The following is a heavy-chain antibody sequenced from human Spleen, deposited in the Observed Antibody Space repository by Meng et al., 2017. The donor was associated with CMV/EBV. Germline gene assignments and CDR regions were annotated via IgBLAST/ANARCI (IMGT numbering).Heavy chain of an antibody. CDR2: IMPILAMA. CDR3: AVPPRGVSDQDYAMDV. V-gene: IGHV1-69*10. J-gene: IGHJ6*02. D-gene: IGHD5/OR15-5a*01. CDR1: GGTVNSYT. Sequence: SVKVSCKASGGTVNSYTITWVRQAPGQGLEWMGGIMPILAMADYAQKFQGRVTITADTSTSTAYLELSSLRSEDTAVYYCAVPPRGVSDQDYAMDVWGQGTTVTVSS.